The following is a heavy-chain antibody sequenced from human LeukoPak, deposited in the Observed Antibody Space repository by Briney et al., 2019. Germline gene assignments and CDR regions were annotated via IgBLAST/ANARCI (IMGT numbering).Heavy chain of an antibody. CDR2: IDPDSGAT. J-gene: IGHJ5*01. Sequence: ASVKVSCKASGYTFTSYGISWVRQAPGQGLEWMGWIDPDSGATEYAQRFQGRVTLTTDTSVSTAYLELTSLKSDDTAVYFCAREIWFFDSWGQGTLVTVSS. V-gene: IGHV1-18*01. CDR1: GYTFTSYG. D-gene: IGHD3-10*01. CDR3: AREIWFFDS.